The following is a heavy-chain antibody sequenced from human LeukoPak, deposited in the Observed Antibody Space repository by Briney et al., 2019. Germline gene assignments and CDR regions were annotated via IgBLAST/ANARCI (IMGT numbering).Heavy chain of an antibody. V-gene: IGHV4-4*07. CDR3: ARGEFRFLAWRSPHDYYYYMDV. J-gene: IGHJ6*03. D-gene: IGHD3-3*01. CDR2: IYTSGST. CDR1: GGSISSYY. Sequence: PSETLSLTXTVSGGSISSYYWSWIRQPAGKGVEWIGRIYTSGSTNYNPSLKSRVTISVDTSKNQFSLKLSSVTAADTAVYYCARGEFRFLAWRSPHDYYYYMDVWGKGTTVTVSS.